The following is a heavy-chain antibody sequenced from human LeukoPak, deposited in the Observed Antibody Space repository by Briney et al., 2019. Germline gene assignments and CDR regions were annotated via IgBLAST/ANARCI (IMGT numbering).Heavy chain of an antibody. CDR3: ARERVRGSGVIDY. V-gene: IGHV4-59*01. CDR2: IYYSGST. Sequence: SETLSLTCTVSGGSISSYYWSWIRQPPGKGLEWIGYIYYSGSTNYNPPLKSRVTISVDTSKNQFSLKLSSVTAADTAVYYCARERVRGSGVIDYWGQGTLVTVSS. CDR1: GGSISSYY. D-gene: IGHD3-10*01. J-gene: IGHJ4*02.